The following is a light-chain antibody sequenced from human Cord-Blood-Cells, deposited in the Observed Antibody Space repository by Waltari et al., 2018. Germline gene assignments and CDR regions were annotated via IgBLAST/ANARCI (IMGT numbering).Light chain of an antibody. CDR3: QQLNSYPPLT. J-gene: IGKJ4*01. V-gene: IGKV1-9*01. Sequence: IQLTQSPSSLSASVGDRVTITCRASQGISSYLAWYQQKPGKAPKRLIYAASTLQSGVPARFSGSGSGTDFTLTISSLPPEDFATYYCQQLNSYPPLTFGGGTKVEIK. CDR2: AAS. CDR1: QGISSY.